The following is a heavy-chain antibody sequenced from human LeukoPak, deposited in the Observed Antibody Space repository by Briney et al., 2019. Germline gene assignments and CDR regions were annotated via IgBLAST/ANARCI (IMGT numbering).Heavy chain of an antibody. Sequence: GGSLRLSCAASGFPSDTYWMSWVRQAPGEGLEWGDSIKEDGSEKYYVDSVKGRFTISRDNAKNSLYLQMNTLRADDTAVYYCARVDTAMPSPSFDCWGQGTLVTVSS. CDR1: GFPSDTYW. D-gene: IGHD5-18*01. CDR3: ARVDTAMPSPSFDC. J-gene: IGHJ4*02. V-gene: IGHV3-7*03. CDR2: IKEDGSEK.